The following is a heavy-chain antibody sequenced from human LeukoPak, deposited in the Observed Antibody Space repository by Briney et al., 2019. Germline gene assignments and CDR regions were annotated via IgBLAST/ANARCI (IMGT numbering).Heavy chain of an antibody. CDR3: AKDVVNCGSTSCYFYYYMDV. D-gene: IGHD2-2*01. Sequence: GGSLRLSCAASGFTFSTYGMHWVRQAPGKGLEWVAFLRYDGSNKYYADSVKGRFTISRDNSKNTLYLQMNSLRAEDTAVYYCAKDVVNCGSTSCYFYYYMDVWGKGTTVIVSS. J-gene: IGHJ6*03. V-gene: IGHV3-30*02. CDR1: GFTFSTYG. CDR2: LRYDGSNK.